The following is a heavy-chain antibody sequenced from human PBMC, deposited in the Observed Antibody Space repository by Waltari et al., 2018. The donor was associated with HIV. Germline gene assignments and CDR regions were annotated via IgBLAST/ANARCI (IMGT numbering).Heavy chain of an antibody. Sequence: HVQLMESGGRLVSPGESLTVYCTGSGSGHDESVLYWYRQPQVKGLEWLAVVSSDGNKQDYSDSVRGRFSVWRDNSRRNFFLEMRWLRVDDTATYYCARAVGGRSEIDAWGQGIMVSVSP. CDR3: ARAVGGRSEIDA. CDR1: GSGHDESV. J-gene: IGHJ5*02. CDR2: VSSDGNKQ. V-gene: IGHV3-33*07.